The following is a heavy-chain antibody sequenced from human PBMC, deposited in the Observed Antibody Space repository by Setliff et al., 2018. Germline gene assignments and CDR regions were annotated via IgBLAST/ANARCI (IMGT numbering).Heavy chain of an antibody. D-gene: IGHD2-15*01. CDR1: GYTLTELS. CDR3: ARAVGYCSGGICYKGDDY. V-gene: IGHV1-18*01. Sequence: GASVKVSCKVSGYTLTELSMHWVRQAPGQGLEWMGGIIPIFGTANYAQKLQGRVTMTTDTSTNTAYMEVRSLGSYVSAMYYCARAVGYCSGGICYKGDDYWGQGTLVTVSS. CDR2: IIPIFGTA. J-gene: IGHJ4*02.